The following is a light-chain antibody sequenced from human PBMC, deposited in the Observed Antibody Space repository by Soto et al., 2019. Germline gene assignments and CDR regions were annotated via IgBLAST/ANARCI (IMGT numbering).Light chain of an antibody. CDR2: RNN. CDR1: SSNIGSNY. J-gene: IGLJ3*02. Sequence: QSVLTQPPSASGTPGQRVTISCSGSSSNIGSNYVYWYQQLPGTAPKLLIYRNNQRPSGVPDRFSGSKSGTSASLAISGLRSEDEADYYCAAWDDDLSGWLFGGGTQLTVL. CDR3: AAWDDDLSGWL. V-gene: IGLV1-47*01.